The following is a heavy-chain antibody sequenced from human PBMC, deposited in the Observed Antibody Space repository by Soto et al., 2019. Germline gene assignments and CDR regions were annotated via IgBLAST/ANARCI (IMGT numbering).Heavy chain of an antibody. CDR1: GGGFSSYA. CDR3: ARGRVAYSYNWFDP. J-gene: IGHJ5*02. CDR2: IIPTFGTA. D-gene: IGHD2-21*01. V-gene: IGHV1-69*13. Sequence: VKLSCKASGGGFSSYAVSWGRQNPGQGLEWMGGIIPTFGTANYAQKFQGRVTITADESTSTAYMELRSLRSDDTAVYYCARGRVAYSYNWFDPWGQGTLVTVSS.